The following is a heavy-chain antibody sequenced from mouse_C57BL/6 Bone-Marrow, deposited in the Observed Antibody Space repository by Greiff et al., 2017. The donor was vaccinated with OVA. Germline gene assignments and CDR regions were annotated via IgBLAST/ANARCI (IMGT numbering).Heavy chain of an antibody. CDR2: IWGVGST. Sequence: VQLVESGPGLVAPSQSLSITCTVSGFSLTSYGVDWVRQSPGKGLEWLGVIWGVGSTNYNSALKSRLSISKDNSKSQVFLKMNSLQTDDTAMYYCASDYGSRRGFAYWGQGTLVTVSA. CDR1: GFSLTSYG. D-gene: IGHD1-1*01. J-gene: IGHJ3*01. V-gene: IGHV2-6*01. CDR3: ASDYGSRRGFAY.